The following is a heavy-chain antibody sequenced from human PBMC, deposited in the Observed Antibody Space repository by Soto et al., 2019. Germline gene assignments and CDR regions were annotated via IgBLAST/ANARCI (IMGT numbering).Heavy chain of an antibody. V-gene: IGHV4-59*01. CDR3: ARTDYDFWSGSGASLDY. CDR2: IYYSGST. Sequence: SETLSLTCTVSGGSISSYYWSWIRQPPGKGLEWIGYIYYSGSTNYNPSLKSRVTISVDTSKNQFSLKLSSVTAADTAVYYCARTDYDFWSGSGASLDYWGQGTLVTVSS. D-gene: IGHD3-3*01. J-gene: IGHJ4*02. CDR1: GGSISSYY.